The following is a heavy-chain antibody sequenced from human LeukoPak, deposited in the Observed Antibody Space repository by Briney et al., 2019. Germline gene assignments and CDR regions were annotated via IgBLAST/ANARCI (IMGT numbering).Heavy chain of an antibody. D-gene: IGHD2-15*01. CDR1: GFTFSNAW. Sequence: GGSLRLSCAASGFTFSNAWMSWVRQAPGKGLEWVGRIKSKTDGGTTDYAAPVKGRFTISRDDSKNTLYLQMNSLKTEDTAVYYCTTEAIVVVVAAAFDIWGQGTMVTVSS. CDR3: TTEAIVVVVAAAFDI. V-gene: IGHV3-15*01. CDR2: IKSKTDGGTT. J-gene: IGHJ3*02.